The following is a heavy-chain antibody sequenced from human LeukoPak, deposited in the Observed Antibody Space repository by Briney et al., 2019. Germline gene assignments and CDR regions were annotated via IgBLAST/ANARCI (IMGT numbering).Heavy chain of an antibody. CDR2: INPSGGST. Sequence: ASVKVSCKASGYTFTSCAMNWVRQAPGQGLEWMGMINPSGGSTSYAQKFQGRVTMTRDTSTSTVYMELSSLRSEDTAVYYCARGIGGGWLVRAHYFDYWGQGTLVTVSS. D-gene: IGHD6-19*01. V-gene: IGHV1-46*01. CDR3: ARGIGGGWLVRAHYFDY. J-gene: IGHJ4*02. CDR1: GYTFTSCA.